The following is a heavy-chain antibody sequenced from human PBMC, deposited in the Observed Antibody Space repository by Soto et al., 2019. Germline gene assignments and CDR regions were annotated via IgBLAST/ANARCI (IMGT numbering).Heavy chain of an antibody. Sequence: SETLSLTCTVSGASISSGNYYWSWIRQLPGKGLEWIGYIYYSGSAFYNPSLNGRVSISVDTSKNQFSLDLSSVTAADTDVYYCARESPHANAVLGDDGFDIWGQGTLVTVSS. CDR3: ARESPHANAVLGDDGFDI. D-gene: IGHD2-8*01. V-gene: IGHV4-31*03. CDR1: GASISSGNYY. CDR2: IYYSGSA. J-gene: IGHJ3*02.